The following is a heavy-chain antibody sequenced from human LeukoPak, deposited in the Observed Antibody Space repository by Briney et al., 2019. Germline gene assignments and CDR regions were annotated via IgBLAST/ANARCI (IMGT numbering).Heavy chain of an antibody. CDR3: AREVDCSGGRCYRGEFDY. CDR2: ISSSGTTI. Sequence: GGSLRLSCAASGFTSRDYYMTWIRQAPGKGLEWVSYISSSGTTIYYADSVKGRFTISRDNAKNSLYLQMNSLRAEDTAVYYCAREVDCSGGRCYRGEFDYWGQGTLVTVSS. D-gene: IGHD2-15*01. CDR1: GFTSRDYY. V-gene: IGHV3-11*04. J-gene: IGHJ4*02.